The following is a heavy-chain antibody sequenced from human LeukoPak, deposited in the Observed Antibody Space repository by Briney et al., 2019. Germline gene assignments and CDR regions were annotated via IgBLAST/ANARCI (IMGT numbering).Heavy chain of an antibody. Sequence: PGRSLRLSCAASEFTFSSYGMHWVRQAPGKGLEWVAVIWYDGSNKYYADSVKGRFTISRDNSKNTLYLQMNSLRAEDTAVYYCARGGFSNHYYYYLDVWGKGTAVTVSS. CDR1: EFTFSSYG. CDR2: IWYDGSNK. J-gene: IGHJ6*03. D-gene: IGHD1-14*01. V-gene: IGHV3-33*01. CDR3: ARGGFSNHYYYYLDV.